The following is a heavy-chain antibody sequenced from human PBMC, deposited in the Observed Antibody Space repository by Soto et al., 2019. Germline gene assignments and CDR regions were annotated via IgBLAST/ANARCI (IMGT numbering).Heavy chain of an antibody. CDR1: GYTFTSYD. J-gene: IGHJ5*02. CDR3: ARDAQLELRSGVDP. V-gene: IGHV1-8*01. CDR2: MNPNSGNT. D-gene: IGHD1-7*01. Sequence: QVQLVQSGAEVKKPGASVKVSCKASGYTFTSYDINWVRQATGQGLEWMGWMNPNSGNTGYAQKFQGGVTMTRNTSISTAYMELSSLRSEDTAVYYCARDAQLELRSGVDPWGQGTLVTVSS.